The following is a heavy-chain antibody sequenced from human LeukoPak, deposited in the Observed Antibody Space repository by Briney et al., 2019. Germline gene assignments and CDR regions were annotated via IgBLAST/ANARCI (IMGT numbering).Heavy chain of an antibody. J-gene: IGHJ3*01. CDR1: GFTFSNAW. CDR3: TTDYYDSSGSPAAFDV. CDR2: IKSKTDGGTT. D-gene: IGHD3-22*01. V-gene: IGHV3-15*01. Sequence: RGSLRPSCADSGFTFSNAWMSWVRQAPGMGLEWVGRIKSKTDGGTTDYAAPVKGRFTISRDDSKNTLYLQMNSLKTEDTAVYYCTTDYYDSSGSPAAFDVWGQGTMVTVSS.